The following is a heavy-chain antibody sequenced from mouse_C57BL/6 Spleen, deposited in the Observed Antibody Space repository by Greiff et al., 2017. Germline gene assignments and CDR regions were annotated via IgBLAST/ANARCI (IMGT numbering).Heavy chain of an antibody. CDR1: GYAFSSSW. CDR3: ANTVVATGDY. Sequence: VQLQQSGPELVKPGASVKISCKASGYAFSSSWRNWVKQRPGKGLEWIGRIYPGDGDTNYNGKFKGKATLTADKSSSTAYMQLSSLTSEDSAVYFCANTVVATGDYWGQGTTLTVSS. D-gene: IGHD1-1*01. CDR2: IYPGDGDT. V-gene: IGHV1-82*01. J-gene: IGHJ2*01.